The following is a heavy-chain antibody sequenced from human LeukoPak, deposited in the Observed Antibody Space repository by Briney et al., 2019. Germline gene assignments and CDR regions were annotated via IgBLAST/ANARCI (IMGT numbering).Heavy chain of an antibody. CDR2: ITWSNGEI. D-gene: IGHD6-13*01. CDR1: GLTFDVYA. V-gene: IGHV3-9*01. J-gene: IGHJ4*02. CDR3: AKSLRNGSSWASDY. Sequence: RPGGSLRLSCAASGLTFDVYAVHWVRQAPGKGLEWVSGITWSNGEIAYADSVKGRFTISRDNAKMYLQMNSLRTEDTAVYYCAKSLRNGSSWASDYWGQGTLVTVSS.